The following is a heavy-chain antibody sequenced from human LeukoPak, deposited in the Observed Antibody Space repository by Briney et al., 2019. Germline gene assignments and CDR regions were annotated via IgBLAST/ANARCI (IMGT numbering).Heavy chain of an antibody. CDR1: GGTFSSYA. V-gene: IGHV1-69*05. D-gene: IGHD3-10*01. CDR3: ASLNYYGRGLSNLGQH. CDR2: IIPIFGTA. Sequence: ASVKVPCKASGGTFSSYAISWVRQAPGQGLEWMGRIIPIFGTANYAQKFQGRVTITTDESTSTAYMELSSLRSEDTAVYYCASLNYYGRGLSNLGQHWGQGTLVTVSS. J-gene: IGHJ1*01.